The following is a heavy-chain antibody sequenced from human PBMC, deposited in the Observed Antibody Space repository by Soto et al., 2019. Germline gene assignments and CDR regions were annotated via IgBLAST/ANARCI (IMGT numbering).Heavy chain of an antibody. J-gene: IGHJ2*01. CDR2: IYYSGST. CDR1: GGSISSYY. V-gene: IGHV4-59*08. Sequence: QVQLQESGPGLVKPSETLSLTCTVSGGSISSYYWSWIRQPPGKGLEWIGYIYYSGSTNYNPSLKSRVPISVDTSKNQFSLKLSSVTAADTAVYYCARNGVGGSRNYWYFDLWGRGTLVTVSS. D-gene: IGHD2-15*01. CDR3: ARNGVGGSRNYWYFDL.